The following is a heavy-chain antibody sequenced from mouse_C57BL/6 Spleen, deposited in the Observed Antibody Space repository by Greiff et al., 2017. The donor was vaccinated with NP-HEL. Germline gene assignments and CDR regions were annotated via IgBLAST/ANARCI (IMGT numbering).Heavy chain of an antibody. V-gene: IGHV5-17*01. CDR2: ISSGSSTI. CDR1: GFTFSDYG. D-gene: IGHD1-1*01. J-gene: IGHJ4*01. Sequence: EVKLEESGGGLVKPGGSLKLSCAASGFTFSDYGMHWVRQAPEKGLEWVAYISSGSSTIYYADTVKGRFTISRDNAKNTLFLQMTSLRSEDTAMYYCARIPYYYGSSYKDYYAMDYWGQGTSVTVSS. CDR3: ARIPYYYGSSYKDYYAMDY.